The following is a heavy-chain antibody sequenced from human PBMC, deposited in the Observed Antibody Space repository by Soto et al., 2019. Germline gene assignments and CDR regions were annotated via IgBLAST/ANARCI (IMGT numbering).Heavy chain of an antibody. CDR3: VKDRRGYCISTYCYTYFDP. D-gene: IGHD2-2*02. CDR2: ISHDGSNK. V-gene: IGHV3-30*18. CDR1: GFTFSSHG. J-gene: IGHJ5*02. Sequence: GGSLRLSCAASGFTFSSHGMHWVRQAPGKGLEWVAVISHDGSNKYYADSVKGRFTISRDNSKKALYLQINSLRAEDTAVYYCVKDRRGYCISTYCYTYFDPWGQGTLVTVSS.